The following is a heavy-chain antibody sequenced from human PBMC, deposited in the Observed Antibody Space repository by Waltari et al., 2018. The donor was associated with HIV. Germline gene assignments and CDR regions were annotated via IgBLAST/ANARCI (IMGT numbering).Heavy chain of an antibody. J-gene: IGHJ4*02. Sequence: EVQLVESGGGLVQPGRSLRLSCAASGFTFDDYAMHWVRQAPGKGLEWVLGISWNSGSIGYADSVKGRFTISRDNAKNSLYLQMNSLRAEDTALYYCAKDITPFINGSYEGGLDYWGQGTLVTVSS. V-gene: IGHV3-9*01. CDR2: ISWNSGSI. CDR1: GFTFDDYA. CDR3: AKDITPFINGSYEGGLDY. D-gene: IGHD1-26*01.